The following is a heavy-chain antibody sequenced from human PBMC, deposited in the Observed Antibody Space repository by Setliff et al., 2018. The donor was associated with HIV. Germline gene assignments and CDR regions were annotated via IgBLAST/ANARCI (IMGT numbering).Heavy chain of an antibody. CDR2: IYTSGST. Sequence: PSETLSLTCSVSGGAISGSGYYWSWIRQPAGKGLEWIGRIYTSGSTNYNPSLKSRVTISLDASNNQFSLKLTSVTAAETAVYYCARYYCPTGECYGFDIWGQGTRVTVSS. CDR1: GGAISGSGYY. CDR3: ARYYCPTGECYGFDI. D-gene: IGHD2-8*01. V-gene: IGHV4-61*02. J-gene: IGHJ3*02.